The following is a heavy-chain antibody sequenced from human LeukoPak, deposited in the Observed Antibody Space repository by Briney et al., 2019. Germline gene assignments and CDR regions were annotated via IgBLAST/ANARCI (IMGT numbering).Heavy chain of an antibody. V-gene: IGHV1-8*01. CDR1: GYTFTSYD. CDR3: ARGNRLYSSSWYSLAFDI. CDR2: INPNSGYT. J-gene: IGHJ3*02. D-gene: IGHD6-13*01. Sequence: ASVKVSCKASGYTFTSYDINWVRQATGKGLEWMGWINPNSGYTGHAQKFQGRVTMTRNTSISTAYMELSSLRSEDTAVYYCARGNRLYSSSWYSLAFDIWGRGTMVTVSS.